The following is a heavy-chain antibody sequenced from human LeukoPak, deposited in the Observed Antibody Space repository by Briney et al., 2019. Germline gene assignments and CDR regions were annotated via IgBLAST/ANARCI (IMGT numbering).Heavy chain of an antibody. J-gene: IGHJ5*02. CDR3: ARVLGYCSSTSCYNNWFDP. Sequence: ASVKVSCTASGYTFTSYGISWVRHAPGQGLEWMGWISAYNGTTNYAQKLQSRVTMTTDTSTSTAYMELRSLRSDDTAVYYCARVLGYCSSTSCYNNWFDPWGQGTLVTVSS. V-gene: IGHV1-18*01. CDR1: GYTFTSYG. D-gene: IGHD2-2*02. CDR2: ISAYNGTT.